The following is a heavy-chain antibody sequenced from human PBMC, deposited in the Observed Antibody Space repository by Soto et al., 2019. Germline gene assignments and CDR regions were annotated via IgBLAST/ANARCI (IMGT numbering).Heavy chain of an antibody. V-gene: IGHV3-23*01. J-gene: IGHJ6*02. CDR1: RFTFSSYA. Sequence: EVQLLESGGGLVQPGGSLRLSCATSRFTFSSYAMSWVRQTPGKGLEWVSSISGSGGSTYYADSVKGRFTISRDNSTNTLYLQMNSLRAEDTAVYYCAKDTPYGMDVWGQGTTVTVSS. CDR2: ISGSGGST. CDR3: AKDTPYGMDV.